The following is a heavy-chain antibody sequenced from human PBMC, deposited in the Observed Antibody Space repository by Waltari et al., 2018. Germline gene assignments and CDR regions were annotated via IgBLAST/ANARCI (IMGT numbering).Heavy chain of an antibody. D-gene: IGHD1-26*01. V-gene: IGHV2-70*04. CDR3: ARLLGPAAHWYFDL. J-gene: IGHJ2*01. CDR1: GFSLNTYGMR. CDR2: IDWDDEK. Sequence: QVTLEESGPALVKPTQTLTLTCSASGFSLNTYGMRVTWIRQPPGNALECLARIDWDDEKFYNRSLESRLTISKDSSKNQVVLIVANVDPTDTATYYCARLLGPAAHWYFDLWGRGTLVTVSS.